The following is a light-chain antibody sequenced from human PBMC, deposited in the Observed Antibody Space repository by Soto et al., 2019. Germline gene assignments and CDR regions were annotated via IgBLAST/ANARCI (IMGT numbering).Light chain of an antibody. V-gene: IGKV3-15*01. J-gene: IGKJ5*01. CDR2: GAS. CDR1: QSVSSN. Sequence: EIVMTQSPATLSVSPGERATVSCRASQSVSSNLAWYQQKPGQAPRLLIYGASTRATGIPARFSGSGSGTEFTLTISSRQSEDFAVYYCQQYNNWPLTFGQGTRLEIK. CDR3: QQYNNWPLT.